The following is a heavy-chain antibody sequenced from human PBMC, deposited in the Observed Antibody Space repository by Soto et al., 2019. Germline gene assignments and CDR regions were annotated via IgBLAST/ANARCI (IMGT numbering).Heavy chain of an antibody. CDR3: ARELGSSSWYGGYAFDI. CDR1: GGSISSGGYY. Sequence: QVQLQESGPGLVKPSQTLSLTSTVSGGSISSGGYYWCWIRQHPGKGLEWIGYIYNSGSTYYNPSLKIRVTISVDTSKIQFAVKMSSVTAGERAVYYWARELGSSSWYGGYAFDIGGQGTMVTVAS. D-gene: IGHD6-13*01. J-gene: IGHJ3*02. CDR2: IYNSGST. V-gene: IGHV4-31*03.